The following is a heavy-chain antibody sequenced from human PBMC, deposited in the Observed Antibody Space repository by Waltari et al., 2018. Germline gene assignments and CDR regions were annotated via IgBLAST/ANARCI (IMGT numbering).Heavy chain of an antibody. J-gene: IGHJ6*02. CDR1: GYIFTNYW. D-gene: IGHD6-6*01. V-gene: IGHV5-51*03. Sequence: GQSGAEVKKPGESLKISCKGSGYIFTNYWIGWVRQMPGKGLEWMGIIYPGDSDTRYSPSFQGQVTISADKSISTAYLHWSSLKASDTAMYYCARRASAAARRGYYYYGMDVWGQGTTVTVSS. CDR3: ARRASAAARRGYYYYGMDV. CDR2: IYPGDSDT.